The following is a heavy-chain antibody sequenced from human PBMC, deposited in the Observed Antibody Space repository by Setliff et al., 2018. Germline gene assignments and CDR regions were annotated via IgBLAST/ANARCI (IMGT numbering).Heavy chain of an antibody. J-gene: IGHJ4*02. CDR1: GFTFSSYE. Sequence: PGGSLRLSCAASGFTFSSYEMNWVRLAPGKGLEWVSYISSSGANIYYADSVKGRFTISRDNAKNSLYLQMNSLRAEDTAVYYCARLSTSGSYYSLIDYWGQGTLVTVS. CDR3: ARLSTSGSYYSLIDY. V-gene: IGHV3-48*03. CDR2: ISSSGANI. D-gene: IGHD3-10*01.